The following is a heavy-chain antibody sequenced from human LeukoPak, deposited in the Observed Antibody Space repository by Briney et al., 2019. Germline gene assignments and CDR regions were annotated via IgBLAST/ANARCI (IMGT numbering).Heavy chain of an antibody. CDR3: ARHLIREEYSSSSIGFDP. J-gene: IGHJ5*02. Sequence: ASVKVSCKASGYTFASYGLSWVRQAPGQGLEWMGWISAYNGNTNYAQKLQGRVTMTTDTSTSTAYMELRSLRSDDTAVYYCARHLIREEYSSSSIGFDPWGQGTLVTVSS. V-gene: IGHV1-18*01. CDR2: ISAYNGNT. D-gene: IGHD6-6*01. CDR1: GYTFASYG.